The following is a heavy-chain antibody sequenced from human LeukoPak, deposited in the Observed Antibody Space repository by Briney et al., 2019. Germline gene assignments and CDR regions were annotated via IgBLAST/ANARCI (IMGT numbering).Heavy chain of an antibody. J-gene: IGHJ4*02. CDR2: ISSSSYI. Sequence: GGSLRLSCAASGFTFSSYSMNWVRQAPGKGLEWVSSISSSSYIYYADSVKGRFTISRDNAKNSLNLQMNSLRAEDTAVYYCAVNDGYCSSTSCPAFDYWGQGTLVTVSS. CDR1: GFTFSSYS. D-gene: IGHD2-2*01. CDR3: AVNDGYCSSTSCPAFDY. V-gene: IGHV3-21*01.